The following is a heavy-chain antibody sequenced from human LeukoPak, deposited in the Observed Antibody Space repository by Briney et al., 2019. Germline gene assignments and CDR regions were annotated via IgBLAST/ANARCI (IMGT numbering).Heavy chain of an antibody. V-gene: IGHV5-51*01. J-gene: IGHJ5*02. CDR2: IYPGDSDT. CDR1: GYNFISYW. Sequence: GESLRISCKGAGYNFISYWIVWVRQMPGKALEWMGNIYPGDSDTRYSPSFQGQVTISADKSISTAYLQWSSLKASDTAMYYCAREYCSGGSCSYNWFDPWGQGTLVTVSS. D-gene: IGHD2-15*01. CDR3: AREYCSGGSCSYNWFDP.